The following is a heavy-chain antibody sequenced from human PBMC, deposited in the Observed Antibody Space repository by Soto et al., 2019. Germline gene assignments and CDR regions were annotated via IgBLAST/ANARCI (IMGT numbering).Heavy chain of an antibody. CDR3: ARHWNYYDSAFPNWFDP. CDR2: IYYSGST. D-gene: IGHD3-22*01. CDR1: GGSISSSSYY. J-gene: IGHJ5*02. Sequence: SEILSLTCTVSGGSISSSSYYWGWIRQPPGKGLEWIGSIYYSGSTYYNPSLKSRVTMSVDTSKNQFSLKLSSVTAADTAVYSCARHWNYYDSAFPNWFDPWGQGALVTVSS. V-gene: IGHV4-39*01.